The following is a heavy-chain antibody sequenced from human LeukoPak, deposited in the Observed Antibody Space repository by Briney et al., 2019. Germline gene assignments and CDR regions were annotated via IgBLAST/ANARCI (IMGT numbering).Heavy chain of an antibody. CDR1: GFSLSTSGVG. D-gene: IGHD1-7*01. V-gene: IGHV2-5*02. CDR3: AHRRALSGYWNYGDFDY. Sequence: SGPTLVNPTQTLTLTCTFSGFSLSTSGVGVGWIRQPPGKALEWLALIYWDDGKRYSPSLKSRLTITKDTSKNQVVLTVTNMDPVDTATFYCAHRRALSGYWNYGDFDYWGPGTLVTVSS. J-gene: IGHJ4*01. CDR2: IYWDDGK.